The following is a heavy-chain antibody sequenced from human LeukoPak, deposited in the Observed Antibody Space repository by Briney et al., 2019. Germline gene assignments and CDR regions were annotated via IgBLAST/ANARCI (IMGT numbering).Heavy chain of an antibody. CDR3: ATWAFYHNLDV. D-gene: IGHD2/OR15-2a*01. Sequence: GGSLRLSCAASGFTIGPYAMYWVRQGPGRGLEWVSVIKADGSGTFYADPVRGRFTTSRDNSKNSLYLQMNSLTSEDTALYYCATWAFYHNLDVWGQGTTVIVSS. CDR2: IKADGSGT. CDR1: GFTIGPYA. J-gene: IGHJ6*02. V-gene: IGHV3-43*02.